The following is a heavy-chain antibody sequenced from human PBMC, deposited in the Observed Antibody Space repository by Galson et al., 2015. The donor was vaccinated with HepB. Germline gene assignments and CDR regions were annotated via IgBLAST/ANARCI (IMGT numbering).Heavy chain of an antibody. CDR2: INHSGST. J-gene: IGHJ4*02. V-gene: IGHV4-34*01. D-gene: IGHD5-24*01. CDR3: ARSTLRRWLQF. CDR1: GGSFSGYY. Sequence: ETLSLTCAVYGGSFSGYYWSWIRQPPGKGLEWIGEINHSGSTNYNPSLKSRVTISVDTSKNQFSLKLSSVTAADTAVYYCARSTLRRWLQFWGQGTLVTVSS.